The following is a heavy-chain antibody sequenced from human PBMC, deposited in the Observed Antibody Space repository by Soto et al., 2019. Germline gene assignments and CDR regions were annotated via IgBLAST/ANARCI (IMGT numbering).Heavy chain of an antibody. Sequence: PSETLSLTCAVYGGSFSGHYWTLLRQPQGTGLEWIGEINHSGSTNYNPSLKSRVTISVDTSKNQFSLKLTSVTAADTAVYYCARDKITGLFDYWGQGTLVTVSS. D-gene: IGHD2-8*02. CDR2: INHSGST. CDR3: ARDKITGLFDY. J-gene: IGHJ4*02. CDR1: GGSFSGHY. V-gene: IGHV4-34*01.